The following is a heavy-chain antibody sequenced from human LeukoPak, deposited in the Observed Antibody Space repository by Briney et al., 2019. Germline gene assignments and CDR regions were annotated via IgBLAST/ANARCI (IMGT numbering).Heavy chain of an antibody. V-gene: IGHV2-5*02. CDR1: GFSLSTSGVG. CDR2: IHWDDDQ. D-gene: IGHD6-13*01. CDR3: VHRHPRAAVFYFEY. J-gene: IGHJ4*02. Sequence: SGPTLVNPTQTLTLTCTFSGFSLSTSGVGVGWIRQPPGKALEWLALIHWDDDQRYSPSLKSRLTITKDTSKNQVVLTMTNMDPVDTGTYYCVHRHPRAAVFYFEYWGQGTLVTVSS.